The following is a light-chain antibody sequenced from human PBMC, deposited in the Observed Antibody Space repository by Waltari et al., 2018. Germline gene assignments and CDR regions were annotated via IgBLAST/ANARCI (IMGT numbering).Light chain of an antibody. CDR1: RSNIGAGSD. J-gene: IGLJ3*02. CDR2: GNS. Sequence: QSVLTQPPSVSGAPGPRVTISCTGSRSNIGAGSDVHWYQHLPGAAPRLLICGNSNRPSGVPDRFSASKSDTSASLAITGLQAEDEADYYCQSYDSSLGVGVFGGGTKLTIL. CDR3: QSYDSSLGVGV. V-gene: IGLV1-40*01.